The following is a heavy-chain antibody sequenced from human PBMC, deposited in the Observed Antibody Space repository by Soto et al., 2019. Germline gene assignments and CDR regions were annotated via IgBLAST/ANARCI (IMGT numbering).Heavy chain of an antibody. J-gene: IGHJ4*02. CDR3: ARRGGGVVLAATTPFDY. V-gene: IGHV4-4*02. D-gene: IGHD2-15*01. CDR2: IYHSGST. CDR1: RGSITTANW. Sequence: QVPLQESGPRLVRPSGTLSLTCNVSRGSITTANWWNWVRQPPGRGLEWIGEIYHSGSTNYNLSLKSRVTLSVDKSKNQFSLTLSSVTAADTASYYCARRGGGVVLAATTPFDYWGQGILVTVSS.